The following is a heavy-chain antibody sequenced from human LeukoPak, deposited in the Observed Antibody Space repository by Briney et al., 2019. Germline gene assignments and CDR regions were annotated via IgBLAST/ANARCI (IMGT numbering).Heavy chain of an antibody. CDR1: GYTFTSYY. CDR3: ARTTHRGADAFDI. J-gene: IGHJ3*02. CDR2: INPSGGRT. V-gene: IGHV1-46*01. D-gene: IGHD3-10*01. Sequence: ASVKVSCKASGYTFTSYYMHWVRQAPGQGLEWMGLINPSGGRTTYAQKFQGRVTLTRDMSTSTVYMELSSLRSEDTAVYYCARTTHRGADAFDIWGQGTLVTVSS.